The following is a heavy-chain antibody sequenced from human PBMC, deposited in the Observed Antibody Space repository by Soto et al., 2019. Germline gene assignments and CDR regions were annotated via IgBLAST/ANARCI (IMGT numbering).Heavy chain of an antibody. J-gene: IGHJ6*02. D-gene: IGHD4-17*01. CDR1: GFTFSTYG. Sequence: QVQLVESGGGEVQPGRSLTISCAASGFTFSTYGMHWVRQTPGKGLEGVAVISSDGTNKFYSDSVKGRFTISRDNFKNTLTLQMNSLRADDTADYSCAKDLQSYGDYDYYCYGMDVWGLGTRVTVSS. CDR2: ISSDGTNK. CDR3: AKDLQSYGDYDYYCYGMDV. V-gene: IGHV3-30*18.